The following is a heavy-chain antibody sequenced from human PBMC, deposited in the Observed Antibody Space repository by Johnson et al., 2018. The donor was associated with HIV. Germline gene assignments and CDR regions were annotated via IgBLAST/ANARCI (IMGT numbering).Heavy chain of an antibody. J-gene: IGHJ3*02. CDR1: GFTFNNYA. CDR3: ARVKGAFDI. Sequence: QVQLVESGGGVVQPGRSLRLSCAASGFTFNNYAMDWVRQAPGKGLEWVAVISYDGSNKYYADSVKGRFTISRDNSKNTLYLQINSLRAEDTAVYYCARVKGAFDIWGQGTMVTVSS. V-gene: IGHV3-30-3*01. CDR2: ISYDGSNK.